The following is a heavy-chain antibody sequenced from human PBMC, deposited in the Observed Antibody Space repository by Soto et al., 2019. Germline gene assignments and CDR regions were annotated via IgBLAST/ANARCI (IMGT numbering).Heavy chain of an antibody. J-gene: IGHJ3*01. V-gene: IGHV1-18*01. Sequence: QVQLVQSGGDVKTPGASVKVSCTTFRYTFTSHGIAWLRQAPGQGLEWMGWISTFNGKTDYAQKFQGRVTMTADTLTSTFHLELRSLRSDDTAVYYCARLLAEGATFREDAFDLWGQGTKVTVSS. CDR2: ISTFNGKT. D-gene: IGHD1-26*01. CDR3: ARLLAEGATFREDAFDL. CDR1: RYTFTSHG.